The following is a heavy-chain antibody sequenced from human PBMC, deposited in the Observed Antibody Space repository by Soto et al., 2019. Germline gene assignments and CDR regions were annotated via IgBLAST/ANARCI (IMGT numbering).Heavy chain of an antibody. D-gene: IGHD1-26*01. CDR3: ASSVSGSSRRNYYYYYGMDV. Sequence: GGSLRLSCAASGFTFSSYAMSWVRQAPGKGLEWVSAISGSGGSTYYADSVKGRFTISRDTSKNQFSLQLNSVTPEDTAVYYCASSVSGSSRRNYYYYYGMDVWGQGTTVTVSS. CDR2: ISGSGGST. CDR1: GFTFSSYA. V-gene: IGHV3-23*01. J-gene: IGHJ6*02.